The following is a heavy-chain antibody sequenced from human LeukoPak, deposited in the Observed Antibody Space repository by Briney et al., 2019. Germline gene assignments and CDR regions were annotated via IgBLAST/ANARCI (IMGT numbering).Heavy chain of an antibody. D-gene: IGHD5-12*01. CDR1: GGTFSSYA. CDR3: ARAPLRRSWGYDPGNYYYGMDV. J-gene: IGHJ6*04. V-gene: IGHV1-69*13. Sequence: GASVKVSCKASGGTFSSYAISWVRQAPGQGLEWMGVIIPIFGTANYAQKFQGRVTITADESTSTAYMELSSLRSEDTAVYYCARAPLRRSWGYDPGNYYYGMDVWGNGTTVTVSS. CDR2: IIPIFGTA.